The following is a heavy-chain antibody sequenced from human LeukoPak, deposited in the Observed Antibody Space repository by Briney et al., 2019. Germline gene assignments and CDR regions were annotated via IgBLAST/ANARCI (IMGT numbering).Heavy chain of an antibody. CDR1: GFTFSSYS. D-gene: IGHD3-22*01. V-gene: IGHV3-21*01. CDR3: ARGRDYYDSTGFDY. J-gene: IGHJ4*02. Sequence: GGSLRLSCAASGFTFSSYSMNWVRQAPGKGLEWVSSISSSSSYIYYADSVKGRFTISRDNAKNSLYLQMNSLRAEDTAAYYCARGRDYYDSTGFDYWGQGTLVTVSS. CDR2: ISSSSSYI.